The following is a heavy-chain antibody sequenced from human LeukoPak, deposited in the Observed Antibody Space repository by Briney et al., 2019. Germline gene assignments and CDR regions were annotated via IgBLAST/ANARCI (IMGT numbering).Heavy chain of an antibody. J-gene: IGHJ4*02. CDR1: GFRFGDYA. CDR3: SRAQTEVGAKYYFDY. Sequence: GGSLRLSCTASGFRFGDYAWNWVRQAPGKGLEWVGFIRGKGHSRTTEYAASVEGRFTISRDDSKSIAYLQMNSLKTEDTAVYYCSRAQTEVGAKYYFDYWGQGTLVTVSS. CDR2: IRGKGHSRTT. V-gene: IGHV3-49*04. D-gene: IGHD1-26*01.